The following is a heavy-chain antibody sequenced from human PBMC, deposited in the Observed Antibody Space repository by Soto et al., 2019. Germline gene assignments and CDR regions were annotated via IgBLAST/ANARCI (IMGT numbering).Heavy chain of an antibody. CDR3: ATLATPYYDYVWGSYRHNWFDP. CDR2: IYYSGST. CDR1: GGSISSSSYY. D-gene: IGHD3-16*02. J-gene: IGHJ5*02. V-gene: IGHV4-39*01. Sequence: SETLSLTCTVSGGSISSSSYYWGWIRQPPGKGLEWIGSIYYSGSTYYNPSLESRVTISVDTSKNQFSLKLSSVTAADTAVYYCATLATPYYDYVWGSYRHNWFDPWGQGTLVTVSS.